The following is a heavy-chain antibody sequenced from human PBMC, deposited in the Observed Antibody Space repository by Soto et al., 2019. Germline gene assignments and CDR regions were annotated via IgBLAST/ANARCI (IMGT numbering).Heavy chain of an antibody. J-gene: IGHJ5*02. CDR2: ISHSGIT. CDR3: ARVLRGWFDP. CDR1: GGSITSANW. Sequence: SETLSLTCAVSGGSITSANWWTWVRQPPGGGLEWIGEISHSGITNYKASLKSRVTMSVDKTKNDVSLKLTSVTAADTAIYYCARVLRGWFDPWGQGTPVTVSS. V-gene: IGHV4-4*02.